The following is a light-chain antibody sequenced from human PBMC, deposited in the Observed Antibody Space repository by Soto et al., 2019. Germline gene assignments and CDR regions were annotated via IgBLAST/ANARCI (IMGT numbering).Light chain of an antibody. J-gene: IGKJ2*01. CDR2: YAS. Sequence: EIVLTQFLGIIFLSPEERATLSCSAIQSVSSTYLAGYQQKPGQAPRLLIYYASSRATGIPDRFSGSGSGTDFTLTIIRLEPADFGVYYCQQYGSSPYTFGHETKVAIK. CDR1: QSVSSTY. V-gene: IGKV3-20*01. CDR3: QQYGSSPYT.